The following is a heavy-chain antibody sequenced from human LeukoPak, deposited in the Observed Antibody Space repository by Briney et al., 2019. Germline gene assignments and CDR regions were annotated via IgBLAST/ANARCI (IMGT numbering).Heavy chain of an antibody. V-gene: IGHV4-59*01. CDR3: ARGARRYCSSTSCYGGGVDY. Sequence: SETLSLTCTVSGGSISSYYWSWIRQPPGKGLEWIGYIYYSGSTNYNPSLKSRVTISVDTSKNQFSLKLSSVTAADTAVYYCARGARRYCSSTSCYGGGVDYWGEGTLVTVSS. D-gene: IGHD2-2*01. J-gene: IGHJ4*02. CDR2: IYYSGST. CDR1: GGSISSYY.